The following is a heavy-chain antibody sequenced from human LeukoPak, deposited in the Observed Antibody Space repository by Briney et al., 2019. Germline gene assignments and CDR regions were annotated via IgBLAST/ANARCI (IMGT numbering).Heavy chain of an antibody. D-gene: IGHD7-27*01. CDR1: GFTFSSYA. Sequence: GGSLRLSCAASGFTFSSYAMHWVRQAPGKGLEWVAVISYDGSNKYYADSVKGRFTISRDNSKNMVYLEMNSLRVEDTAVYYCTRVYGNWGTFDAWGQGTLVTVSS. J-gene: IGHJ4*02. CDR3: TRVYGNWGTFDA. CDR2: ISYDGSNK. V-gene: IGHV3-30-3*01.